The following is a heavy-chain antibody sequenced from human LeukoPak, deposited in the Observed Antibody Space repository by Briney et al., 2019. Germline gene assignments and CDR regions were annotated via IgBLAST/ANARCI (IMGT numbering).Heavy chain of an antibody. D-gene: IGHD5-12*01. J-gene: IGHJ6*03. CDR3: ARAHRWDINYYYYMDV. CDR2: IKQDGSEK. CDR1: GFTFSSYW. Sequence: PGGSLRLSCAASGFTFSSYWMSWVRQAPGKGLEWVANIKQDGSEKYYVDSVKGRFTISRDNAKNSLYLQMNSLRAEDTAMYYCARAHRWDINYYYYMDVWGKGTTVTVSS. V-gene: IGHV3-7*04.